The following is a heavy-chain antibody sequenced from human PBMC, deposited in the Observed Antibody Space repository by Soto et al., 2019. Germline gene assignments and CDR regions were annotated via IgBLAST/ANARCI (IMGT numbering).Heavy chain of an antibody. V-gene: IGHV3-23*01. CDR3: ANGRATYGLLTHDY. CDR1: GFPFRNYA. D-gene: IGHD3-10*01. Sequence: VGSLRLSCAASGFPFRNYAMSWVRQAPGKGLEWISTLTGSSSNIYYADSVKGRFAISRDNSRNTLYLQMNSLTAEDTAVYYCANGRATYGLLTHDYWGQGTLVTVSS. J-gene: IGHJ4*02. CDR2: LTGSSSNI.